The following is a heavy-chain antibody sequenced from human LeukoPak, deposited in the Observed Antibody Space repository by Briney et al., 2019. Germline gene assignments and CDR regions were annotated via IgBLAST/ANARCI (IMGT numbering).Heavy chain of an antibody. J-gene: IGHJ4*02. V-gene: IGHV3-23*01. CDR1: GFSFSTYT. Sequence: PGDSLRLSCVDSGFSFSTYTMNWVRQVPGKGLEWVSTIGGSDDSTSYADSVKGRFTISSDFSKNTLYLQMNSLRAEDTAVYFCAKGLVFHENYFDNWGQGTLVTVSS. D-gene: IGHD5/OR15-5a*01. CDR3: AKGLVFHENYFDN. CDR2: IGGSDDST.